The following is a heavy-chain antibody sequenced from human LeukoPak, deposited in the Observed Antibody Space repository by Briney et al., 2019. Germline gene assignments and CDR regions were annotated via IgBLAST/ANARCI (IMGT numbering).Heavy chain of an antibody. V-gene: IGHV4-59*01. Sequence: SETLSLTCTVSGGSISGSYWTWIRQSPGKSVEYIGYIYYSVDGNYSPSLKSRVTISIDMSGNQVSLRLNSVTAGDTALYYCARSRYNDSTGYNRTNYFDSWGQGALVTVSS. D-gene: IGHD3-22*01. CDR3: ARSRYNDSTGYNRTNYFDS. CDR2: IYYSVDG. CDR1: GGSISGSY. J-gene: IGHJ4*02.